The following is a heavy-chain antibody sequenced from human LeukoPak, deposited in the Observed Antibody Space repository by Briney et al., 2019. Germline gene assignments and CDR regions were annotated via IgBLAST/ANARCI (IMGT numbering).Heavy chain of an antibody. CDR3: ASVESLGY. CDR1: GFTFNNYW. J-gene: IGHJ4*02. V-gene: IGHV3-7*01. CDR2: INHDGSDT. Sequence: GGSLRLSCAASGFTFNNYWMTWVRQAPGKGLEWVASINHDGSDTYYVDSVKARFTISRDNTKNSLFLQMNSLRAEDTAVYYCASVESLGYWGQGTLAIVSS.